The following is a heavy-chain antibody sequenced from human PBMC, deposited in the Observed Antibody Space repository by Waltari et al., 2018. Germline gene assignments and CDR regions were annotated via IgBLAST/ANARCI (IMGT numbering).Heavy chain of an antibody. CDR3: AGGLRGYSYGGRATWFDP. CDR2: INHSGST. J-gene: IGHJ5*02. CDR1: GGSFSGYY. Sequence: QVQLQQWGAGLLKPSETLSLTCAVYGGSFSGYYWSWIRQPPGKGLEWIGEINHSGSTNYNPARKSRATISVDTSKNQFSLKLSSVTAADTAVYDCAGGLRGYSYGGRATWFDPWGQGTLVTVSS. V-gene: IGHV4-34*01. D-gene: IGHD5-18*01.